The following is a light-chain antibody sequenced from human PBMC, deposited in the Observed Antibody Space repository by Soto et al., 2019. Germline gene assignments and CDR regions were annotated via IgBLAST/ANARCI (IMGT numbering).Light chain of an antibody. CDR3: SSYTTSSTLV. J-gene: IGLJ1*01. Sequence: QSVLTQPASVSGSPGQSITISCTGTSSDVGGYNSVSWYQQHPGKAPKLMIYEVTNRPSGVSNRFSGSKSGNTASLTISGLRAEDEADYYCSSYTTSSTLVFGTGTKLTVL. CDR2: EVT. V-gene: IGLV2-14*01. CDR1: SSDVGGYNS.